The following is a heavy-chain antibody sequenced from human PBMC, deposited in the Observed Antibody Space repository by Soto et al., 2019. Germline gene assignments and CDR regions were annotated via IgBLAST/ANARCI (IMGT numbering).Heavy chain of an antibody. CDR1: GGSITTSAYY. J-gene: IGHJ6*02. Sequence: QLQLEESGPGLVKPSETLSLTCTVSGGSITTSAYYWGWIRQPPGKGLEWIGCLYYSGSTYYNASLKSRVTLSVDKSKNQVSLKLSSVTAADTAVYYCAGPAYGSNVGAMDVWGQGTTVTVSS. CDR2: LYYSGST. CDR3: AGPAYGSNVGAMDV. V-gene: IGHV4-39*01. D-gene: IGHD4-17*01.